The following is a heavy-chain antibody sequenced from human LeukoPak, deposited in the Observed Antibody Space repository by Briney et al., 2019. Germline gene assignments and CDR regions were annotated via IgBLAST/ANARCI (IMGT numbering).Heavy chain of an antibody. J-gene: IGHJ3*02. CDR1: GFTFSSYD. CDR3: ARGSHYYDSSQGAFDI. D-gene: IGHD3-22*01. Sequence: PGGSLRLSCAASGFTFSSYDMHWVRQATGKGLEWVSAIGTAGDTYYPGSVKGRFTISRENAKNSLYLQMNSLRAGDTAVYYCARGSHYYDSSQGAFDIWGQGIMVTVSS. CDR2: IGTAGDT. V-gene: IGHV3-13*01.